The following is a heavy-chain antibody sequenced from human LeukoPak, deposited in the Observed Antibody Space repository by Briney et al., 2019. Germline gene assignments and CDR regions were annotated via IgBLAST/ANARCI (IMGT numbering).Heavy chain of an antibody. D-gene: IGHD2-2*01. Sequence: GGSLRLSCAASGFTFSSYSMNWVRQAPGKGLEWVSYISSSSSPIYYTDSVKGRFTISRDNGKNSLYLQMNSLRAEDTAVYYCAREAIVVVPAAQLAYDYWGQGTLVTVSS. CDR2: ISSSSSPI. CDR1: GFTFSSYS. J-gene: IGHJ4*02. CDR3: AREAIVVVPAAQLAYDY. V-gene: IGHV3-48*01.